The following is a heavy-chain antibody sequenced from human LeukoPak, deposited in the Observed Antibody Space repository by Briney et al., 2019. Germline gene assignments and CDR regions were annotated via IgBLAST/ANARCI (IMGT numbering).Heavy chain of an antibody. CDR2: INPSGGST. CDR3: ARALYDSSGYKVLGY. D-gene: IGHD3-22*01. J-gene: IGHJ4*02. V-gene: IGHV1-46*01. CDR1: GYTFTSYY. Sequence: ASVKVSCKASGYTFTSYYMHWVRQAPGQGLEWMGIINPSGGSTSYAQKFKGRVTMTRNTSISTAYIELSSMRSEDTAVYYCARALYDSSGYKVLGYWGQGTLVTVSS.